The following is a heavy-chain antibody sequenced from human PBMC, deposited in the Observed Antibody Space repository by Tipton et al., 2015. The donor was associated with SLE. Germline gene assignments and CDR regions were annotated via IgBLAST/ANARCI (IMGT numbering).Heavy chain of an antibody. CDR3: ARPYYYDSSGRDAFDI. V-gene: IGHV1-45*02. CDR2: ITPFNGNT. Sequence: QLVQSGAEVKKTGSSVKVSCKASGYTFTYRYLHWVRQAPGQALEWMGWITPFNGNTNYAQKFQDRVTITRDRSMSTAYMELSSLRSEDTAMYYCARPYYYDSSGRDAFDIWGQGTMVTVSS. J-gene: IGHJ3*02. D-gene: IGHD3-22*01. CDR1: GYTFTYRY.